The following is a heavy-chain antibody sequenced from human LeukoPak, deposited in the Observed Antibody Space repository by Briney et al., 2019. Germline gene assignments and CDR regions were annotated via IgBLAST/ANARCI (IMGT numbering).Heavy chain of an antibody. D-gene: IGHD6-6*01. J-gene: IGHJ3*02. CDR3: ATSSIAARDPRKNAFDI. Sequence: ASVKVSCKASGYTFTTYYMYWVRQAPGQGLEWMGIISLGVGSTNYAQKFQGRITMTRDMSTSTVYMDLSSLRSEDTAVYYCATSSIAARDPRKNAFDIWGQGTMVTVSS. CDR1: GYTFTTYY. CDR2: ISLGVGST. V-gene: IGHV1-46*01.